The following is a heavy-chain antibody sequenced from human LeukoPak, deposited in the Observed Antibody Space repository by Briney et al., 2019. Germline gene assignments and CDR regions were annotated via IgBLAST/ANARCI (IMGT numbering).Heavy chain of an antibody. CDR1: GFTFSSYA. CDR2: ISGSGGST. Sequence: PGGSLRLSCAASGFTFSSYAMSWVRQAPGKGLEWVSAISGSGGSTYYADSVKGRFTISRDNSKNTLYLHMNSLRAEDTAVYYCAKGWTAAAGTEKSWFDPWGQGTLVTVSS. CDR3: AKGWTAAAGTEKSWFDP. D-gene: IGHD6-13*01. J-gene: IGHJ5*02. V-gene: IGHV3-23*01.